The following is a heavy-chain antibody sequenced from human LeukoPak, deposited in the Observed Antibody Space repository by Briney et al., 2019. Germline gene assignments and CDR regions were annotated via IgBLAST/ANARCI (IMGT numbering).Heavy chain of an antibody. J-gene: IGHJ6*02. Sequence: GSSVKVSCKASGYTFTSYDINWLRQATGQGPEWMGWMNPNSGATGYAQKFQGRVTITADESTSTAYMELSSLRSEDTAVYYCARASTVIHPYYYYYGMDVWGQGTTVTVSS. CDR1: GYTFTSYD. D-gene: IGHD4-11*01. CDR2: MNPNSGAT. CDR3: ARASTVIHPYYYYYGMDV. V-gene: IGHV1-8*01.